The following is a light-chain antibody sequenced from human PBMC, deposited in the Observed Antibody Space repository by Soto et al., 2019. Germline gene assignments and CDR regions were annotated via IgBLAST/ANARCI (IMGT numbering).Light chain of an antibody. CDR2: STS. CDR1: TGAVTSGYY. V-gene: IGLV7-43*01. Sequence: QAVVTQDPSLTVSPGGTVTLTCASSTGAVTSGYYPNWFQQQPGQAPRALMYSTSNKHSWTPARFSGSLLGGKAALTLSGVQPEDEAEYYCLLYYGGAQLGVFGGGTKVTVL. J-gene: IGLJ3*02. CDR3: LLYYGGAQLGV.